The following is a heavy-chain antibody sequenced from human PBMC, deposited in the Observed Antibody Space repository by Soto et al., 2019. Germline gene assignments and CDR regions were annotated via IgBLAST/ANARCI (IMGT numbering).Heavy chain of an antibody. CDR2: IRSKANSYAT. CDR3: TSSSPGYYDSSGSYYVFHY. V-gene: IGHV3-73*01. CDR1: GFTFSGSA. J-gene: IGHJ4*02. Sequence: GGSLRLSCAASGFTFSGSAMHWVRQASGKGLEWVGRIRSKANSYATAYAASVKGRFTISRDDSKNTAYLQMNSLKTEDTAVYYCTSSSPGYYDSSGSYYVFHYWGQGT. D-gene: IGHD3-22*01.